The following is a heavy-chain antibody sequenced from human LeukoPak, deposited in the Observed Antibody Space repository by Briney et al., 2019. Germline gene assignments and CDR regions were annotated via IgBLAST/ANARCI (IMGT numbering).Heavy chain of an antibody. CDR2: IDPTDSYT. V-gene: IGHV5-10-1*01. Sequence: GESLKISCKGSGYIFTSYWITWVRQMPATGLEWMGMIDPTDSYTNYSPSFQGHVTISTDKSISTAYLHWTSLKASDTAIYYCARRGRSSSNFDFWGQGTLVTVSS. J-gene: IGHJ4*02. D-gene: IGHD6-6*01. CDR3: ARRGRSSSNFDF. CDR1: GYIFTSYW.